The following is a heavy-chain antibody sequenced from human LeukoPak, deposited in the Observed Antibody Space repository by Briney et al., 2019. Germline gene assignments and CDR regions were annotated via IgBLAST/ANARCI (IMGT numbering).Heavy chain of an antibody. CDR3: ARDLTYNSWYYFDS. V-gene: IGHV3-30*02. J-gene: IGHJ4*02. CDR2: IGYDGTDK. Sequence: GGSLRLSCAASGFTFSSYAMSWVRQAPGKGLEWVTFIGYDGTDKYYADSVKGRFTISRDNSKNTLSLHMNSLRAEDTAVYYCARDLTYNSWYYFDSWGQGTLVTVSS. CDR1: GFTFSSYA. D-gene: IGHD6-13*01.